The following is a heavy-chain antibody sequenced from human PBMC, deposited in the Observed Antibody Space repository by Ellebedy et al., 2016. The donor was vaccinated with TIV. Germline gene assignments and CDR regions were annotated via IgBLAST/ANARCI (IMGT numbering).Heavy chain of an antibody. Sequence: MPSETLSLTCTVSGASISRDSWSWIRQPPGNGLQWLGYIFYNGGTIYNPSLRIRFTISIDKSQKQVSLNLTSVTAADTAVYFCAKSSISVFGVTDAFDIWGQGTVVTVSS. J-gene: IGHJ3*02. CDR2: IFYNGGT. D-gene: IGHD3-3*01. CDR1: GASISRDS. CDR3: AKSSISVFGVTDAFDI. V-gene: IGHV4-59*01.